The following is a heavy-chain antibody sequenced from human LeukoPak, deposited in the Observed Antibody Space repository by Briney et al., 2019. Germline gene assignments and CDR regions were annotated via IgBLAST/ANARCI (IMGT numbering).Heavy chain of an antibody. Sequence: GGSLRLSCAASGFTFSDHYMDWVRQAPGKGLEWVGRTRNKANGCTTLCAASVKGRFTISRDDSKNSLYLQMNSLKTEDTAMYYCVRGYYFDDWGQGTLVPVSS. J-gene: IGHJ4*02. V-gene: IGHV3-72*01. CDR3: VRGYYFDD. CDR1: GFTFSDHY. CDR2: TRNKANGCTT.